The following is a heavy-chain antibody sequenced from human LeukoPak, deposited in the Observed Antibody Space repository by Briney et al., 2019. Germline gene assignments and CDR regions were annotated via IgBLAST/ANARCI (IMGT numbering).Heavy chain of an antibody. CDR3: EGGGAY. Sequence: GGSLRLSCAASGFIVSSNYMSWVRQAPGKGLEWVANIKQDGSEIYYVDSVKGRFTISRDNAKNSLYLQMNSLRAEDTAVYYCEGGGAYWGQGTLVTVSS. CDR1: GFIVSSNY. CDR2: IKQDGSEI. J-gene: IGHJ4*02. V-gene: IGHV3-7*04.